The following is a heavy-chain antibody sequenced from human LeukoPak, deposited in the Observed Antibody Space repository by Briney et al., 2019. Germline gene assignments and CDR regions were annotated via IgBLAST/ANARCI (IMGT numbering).Heavy chain of an antibody. CDR2: IYYSGST. J-gene: IGHJ4*02. Sequence: SETLSLTCTVSGGSVSSGSYYWSWIRQPPGKGLEWIGYIYYSGSTNYNPSLKSRVTISVDTSKNQFSLKLSSVTAADTAVYYCARIEDDFWSGPFDYWGQGTMVTVSS. D-gene: IGHD3-3*01. CDR3: ARIEDDFWSGPFDY. CDR1: GGSVSSGSYY. V-gene: IGHV4-61*01.